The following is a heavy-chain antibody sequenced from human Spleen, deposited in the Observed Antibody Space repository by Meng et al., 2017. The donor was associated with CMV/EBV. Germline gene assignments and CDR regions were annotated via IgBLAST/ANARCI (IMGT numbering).Heavy chain of an antibody. V-gene: IGHV3-7*01. J-gene: IGHJ5*02. D-gene: IGHD3-3*01. Sequence: GGSLRLSCAASGFTFSRHAMNWVRQAPGKGLEWVANIKQDGSEKYYVDSVKGRFTISRDNSKNTLYLQMNSLRAEDTAVYYCAKDFLGAPHDPWGQGTLVTVSS. CDR2: IKQDGSEK. CDR3: AKDFLGAPHDP. CDR1: GFTFSRHA.